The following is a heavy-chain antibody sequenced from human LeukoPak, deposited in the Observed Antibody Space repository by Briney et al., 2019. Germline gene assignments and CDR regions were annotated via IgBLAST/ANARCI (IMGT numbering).Heavy chain of an antibody. CDR2: MYTNGST. CDR3: ARYLGYCSGGSCLQWAFDI. J-gene: IGHJ3*02. CDR1: GGSINSGNYY. D-gene: IGHD2-15*01. Sequence: SETLSLTCTVSGGSINSGNYYWSWIRQPAGKGLEWIGRMYTNGSTNYNPSLKSRVSISVDTSKNQFSLKLTSVTAADTAVYYCARYLGYCSGGSCLQWAFDIWGQGTMVTVSS. V-gene: IGHV4-61*02.